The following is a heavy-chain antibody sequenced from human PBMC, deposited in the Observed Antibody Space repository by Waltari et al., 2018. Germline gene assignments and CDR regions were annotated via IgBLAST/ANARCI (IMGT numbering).Heavy chain of an antibody. CDR2: FQDRGKP. Sequence: QVQLRESGPGVVKPLETLSLNCAVSGGSINTGYYSPWNWIRQPPGKGLEWIGFFQDRGKPKYNPSLKVRVAISIDTSKNQYSLRLTSVTVADTATYYCARGQWGAAGTQEWYYFDLWGRGTLVTVSS. J-gene: IGHJ2*01. CDR1: GGSINTGYYS. CDR3: ARGQWGAAGTQEWYYFDL. V-gene: IGHV4-61*01. D-gene: IGHD3-3*01.